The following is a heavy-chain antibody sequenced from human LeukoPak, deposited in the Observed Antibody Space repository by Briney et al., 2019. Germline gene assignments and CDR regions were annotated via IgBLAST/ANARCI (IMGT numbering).Heavy chain of an antibody. D-gene: IGHD6-6*01. Sequence: GASVKVSCKASGYTFTSYAMHWVRQAPGQGLEWMGGIIPIFGTANYAQKFQGRVTITTDESTSTAYMELSSLRSEDTAVYYCARGGYSSSGPFDYWGQGTLVTVSS. CDR2: IIPIFGTA. CDR3: ARGGYSSSGPFDY. V-gene: IGHV1-69*05. CDR1: GYTFTSYA. J-gene: IGHJ4*02.